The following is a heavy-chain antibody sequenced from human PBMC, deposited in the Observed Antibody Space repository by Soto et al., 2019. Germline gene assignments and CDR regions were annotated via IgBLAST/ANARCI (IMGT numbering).Heavy chain of an antibody. D-gene: IGHD2-15*01. CDR1: GFTFSSYG. CDR2: ISYDGSNK. J-gene: IGHJ3*01. V-gene: IGHV3-30*03. Sequence: QVQLVESGGGVVQPGRSLRLSCAASGFTFSSYGMHWVRQAPGKGLEWVAVISYDGSNKYYADSVKGRFTISRDNSKTTLYLQMNSLRAEDTAVYYCAHYCSGGSCSDAFDFWGEGTMVTVAS. CDR3: AHYCSGGSCSDAFDF.